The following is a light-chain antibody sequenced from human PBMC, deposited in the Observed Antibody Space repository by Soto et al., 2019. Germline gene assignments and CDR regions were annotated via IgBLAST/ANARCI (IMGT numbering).Light chain of an antibody. CDR2: NAS. CDR3: QQFYSYPWT. V-gene: IGKV1-5*03. Sequence: DIPMTQSPSTLSASVGDRVTITCRASQSVYTSLAWYQQKPGKAPHLLIYNASNLETGVPSRFSGSGSVSEFTLTISSRQPDDFATYYCQQFYSYPWTFGQGTKVEIK. CDR1: QSVYTS. J-gene: IGKJ1*01.